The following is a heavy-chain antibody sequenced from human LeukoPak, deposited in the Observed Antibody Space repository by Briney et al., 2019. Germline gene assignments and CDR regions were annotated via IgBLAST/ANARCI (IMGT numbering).Heavy chain of an antibody. Sequence: GGSLRLSCAASGFTFSSYWMHWVRQAPGKGLVWVSCINSDGSDTNYADSVKGRFTISRDNAKNTLYLQMNSLRAEDTAVYYCAELGITMIGGVWGKGTTVTISS. J-gene: IGHJ6*04. D-gene: IGHD3-10*02. V-gene: IGHV3-74*01. CDR1: GFTFSSYW. CDR3: AELGITMIGGV. CDR2: INSDGSDT.